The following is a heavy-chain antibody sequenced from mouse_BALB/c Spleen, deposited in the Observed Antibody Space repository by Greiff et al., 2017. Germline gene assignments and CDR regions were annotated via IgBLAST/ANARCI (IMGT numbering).Heavy chain of an antibody. V-gene: IGHV1-63*01. Sequence: VQVVESGAELVRPGTSVKISCKASGYTFTNYWLGWVKQRPGHGLEWIGDIYPGGGYTNYNEKFKSKATLTADKSSSTAYMQLSSLTSEDSAVYFCAREGNYDYWGQGTTLTVSS. CDR3: AREGNYDY. J-gene: IGHJ2*01. CDR1: GYTFTNYW. D-gene: IGHD2-1*01. CDR2: IYPGGGYT.